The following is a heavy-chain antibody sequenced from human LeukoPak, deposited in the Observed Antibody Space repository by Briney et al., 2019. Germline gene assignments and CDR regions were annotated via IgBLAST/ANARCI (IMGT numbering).Heavy chain of an antibody. CDR2: IYYSGNT. Sequence: PSETLSLTCTVSGGSITTYYWSWIRQPPGKGLEYIGYIYYSGNTSYNPSLRSRVTISVDTSKNQISLKLSSVTAADTAVYYCARGSDHYDSSGYRYFDLWGRGTLATVSS. CDR1: GGSITTYY. J-gene: IGHJ2*01. D-gene: IGHD3-22*01. CDR3: ARGSDHYDSSGYRYFDL. V-gene: IGHV4-59*01.